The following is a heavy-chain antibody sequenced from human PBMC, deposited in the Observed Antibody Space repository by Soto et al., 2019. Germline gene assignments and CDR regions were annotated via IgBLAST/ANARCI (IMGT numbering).Heavy chain of an antibody. CDR1: GGSFSGYY. J-gene: IGHJ5*02. V-gene: IGHV4-34*01. CDR3: ARGRDSSSSNRANWFDP. D-gene: IGHD6-6*01. CDR2: INHSGST. Sequence: ETLSLTCAVYGGSFSGYYWSWIRQPPGKGLEWIGEINHSGSTNYNPSLKSRVTISVDTSKNQFSLKLSSVTAADTAVYYCARGRDSSSSNRANWFDPWGQGTLVTVSS.